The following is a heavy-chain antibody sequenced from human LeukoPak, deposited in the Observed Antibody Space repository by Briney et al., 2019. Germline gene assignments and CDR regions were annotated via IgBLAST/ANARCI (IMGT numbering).Heavy chain of an antibody. CDR1: GYRFTTYW. V-gene: IGHV5-51*01. D-gene: IGHD2-15*01. J-gene: IGHJ4*02. CDR3: ARVVNLSFDY. CDR2: IYPGDSDT. Sequence: GESLKISCQGSGYRFTTYWIAWVRQVPGRALEWMGIIYPGDSDTRYSPSFQGQVTFSADKSINTAYLQWSSLKASDTAIFYCARVVNLSFDYWGQGTLVTASS.